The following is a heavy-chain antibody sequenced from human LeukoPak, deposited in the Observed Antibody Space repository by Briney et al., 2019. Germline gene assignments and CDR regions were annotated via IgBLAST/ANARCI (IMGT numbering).Heavy chain of an antibody. CDR2: ISRSGGSP. CDR3: AKDAPVNIVVVPVANS. D-gene: IGHD2-2*01. CDR1: GFTFSRYA. J-gene: IGHJ4*02. Sequence: LTHLCAASGFTFSRYAMRWLRPAPGKGLPWVSAISRSGGSPHYQPSLKVRFTISRNNSKNPLYLQMNILSSDDTAVYLFAKDAPVNIVVVPVANSWGQGTLVTVSS. V-gene: IGHV3-23*01.